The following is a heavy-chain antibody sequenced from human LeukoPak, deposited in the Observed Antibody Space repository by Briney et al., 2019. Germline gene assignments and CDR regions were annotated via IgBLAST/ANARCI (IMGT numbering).Heavy chain of an antibody. Sequence: SETLSLTCAVYGGSFSGYYWSWIRQPPGKGLEWIGEINHSGSTNYNPSLKSRVTISVDTSKNQFSLKLSSVTAADMAVYYCAREEQEYSYGRYYYYYYYMDVWGKGTTVTISS. D-gene: IGHD5-18*01. V-gene: IGHV4-34*01. CDR2: INHSGST. CDR1: GGSFSGYY. CDR3: AREEQEYSYGRYYYYYYYMDV. J-gene: IGHJ6*03.